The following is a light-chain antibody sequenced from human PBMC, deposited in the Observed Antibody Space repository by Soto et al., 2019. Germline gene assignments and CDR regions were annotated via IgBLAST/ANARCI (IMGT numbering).Light chain of an antibody. CDR2: KAS. V-gene: IGKV1-5*03. Sequence: DIQMTQSPSTLSASVGDRVTITCRATQSISNSLAWYQQKPGKAPKLLIYKASSLESGVPSRFSGSGSGTEFTLTVTSLQPDDFTTYYCQQHASFWTFGQGTKVEIK. CDR1: QSISNS. J-gene: IGKJ1*01. CDR3: QQHASFWT.